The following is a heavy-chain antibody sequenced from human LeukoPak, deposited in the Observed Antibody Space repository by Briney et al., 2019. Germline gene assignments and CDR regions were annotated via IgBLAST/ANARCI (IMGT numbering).Heavy chain of an antibody. Sequence: GESLKISCKGSGYSFTNFWIGWVRQMPGKGLEWMGIIYPGDSDTRYSPSFQGQVTISADKSISTAYLQWSSLKASDTAMYYCARRNYYGSELLAFDIWGQGTMVTVSS. J-gene: IGHJ3*02. CDR3: ARRNYYGSELLAFDI. CDR2: IYPGDSDT. V-gene: IGHV5-51*01. D-gene: IGHD3-22*01. CDR1: GYSFTNFW.